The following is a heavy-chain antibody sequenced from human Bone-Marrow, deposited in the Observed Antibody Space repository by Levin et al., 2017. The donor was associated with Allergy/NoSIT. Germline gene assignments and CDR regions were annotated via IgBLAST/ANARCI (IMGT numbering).Heavy chain of an antibody. Sequence: PSQTLSLTCAVSGGSISSSNWWSWVRQPPGKGLQWIGEMYHSGSANYNPSLKSRVTISVDKSKNQFSLKLSSVIAADTAVYYCARDEKYCSGGRCYSGWFDPWGQGTLVTVSS. CDR1: GGSISSSNW. V-gene: IGHV4-4*02. D-gene: IGHD2-15*01. CDR3: ARDEKYCSGGRCYSGWFDP. J-gene: IGHJ5*02. CDR2: MYHSGSA.